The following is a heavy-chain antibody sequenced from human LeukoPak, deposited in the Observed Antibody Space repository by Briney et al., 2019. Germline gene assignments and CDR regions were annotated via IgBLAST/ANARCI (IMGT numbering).Heavy chain of an antibody. CDR1: EFTFSSYG. J-gene: IGHJ6*02. CDR2: ISYDGSNK. CDR3: ATSASRHCSSTSCYYYYGMDV. D-gene: IGHD2-2*01. V-gene: IGHV3-30*03. Sequence: GGSLRLSCAASEFTFSSYGMHWVRQAPGKGLEWVAVISYDGSNKYYADSVKGRFTISRDNSKNTLYLQMNSLRAEDTAVYYCATSASRHCSSTSCYYYYGMDVWGQETTVTVSS.